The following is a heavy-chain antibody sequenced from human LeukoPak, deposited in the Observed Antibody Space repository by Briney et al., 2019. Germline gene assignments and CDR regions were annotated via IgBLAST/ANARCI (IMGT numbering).Heavy chain of an antibody. D-gene: IGHD3-22*01. CDR3: ARHLFGSGYYPDY. CDR2: ISHSGST. J-gene: IGHJ4*01. V-gene: IGHV4-39*01. Sequence: SSQTLSLTCTVSGGSISSGSYYWGWIRQPPGKGLKWIGSISHSGSTYYNPSLKSRVTISEDTSKNQFSLKLTSVTAADTAVYYCARHLFGSGYYPDYWGQEPWSPSPQ. CDR1: GGSISSGSYY.